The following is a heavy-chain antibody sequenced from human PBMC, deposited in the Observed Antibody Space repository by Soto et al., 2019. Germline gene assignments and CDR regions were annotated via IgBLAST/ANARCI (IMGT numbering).Heavy chain of an antibody. D-gene: IGHD6-19*01. CDR1: GFTFSSYW. Sequence: GGSLGLSCAASGFTFSSYWMSWVRQAPGKGLEWVATMRQDGREEHYVDFVKGRFTISRDNAKSSMYLQMNSLRAEDTGIYYCVRERKQWQTNRVYNNGLDVWGQGTTVTVSS. CDR3: VRERKQWQTNRVYNNGLDV. CDR2: MRQDGREE. V-gene: IGHV3-7*01. J-gene: IGHJ6*02.